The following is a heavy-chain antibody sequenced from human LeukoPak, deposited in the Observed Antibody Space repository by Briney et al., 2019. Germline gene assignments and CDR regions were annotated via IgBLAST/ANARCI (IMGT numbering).Heavy chain of an antibody. CDR1: GYTFTSYD. CDR2: MNTNSGNT. Sequence: GASVKVSCKASGYTFTSYDINWVRQATGQGLEWMGWMNTNSGNTGYAQKFQGRVTMTRNTSISTAYMELSSLRSEDTAVYYCARGRSNYDSSGYYDFDYWGQGTLVTVSS. V-gene: IGHV1-8*01. CDR3: ARGRSNYDSSGYYDFDY. J-gene: IGHJ4*02. D-gene: IGHD3-22*01.